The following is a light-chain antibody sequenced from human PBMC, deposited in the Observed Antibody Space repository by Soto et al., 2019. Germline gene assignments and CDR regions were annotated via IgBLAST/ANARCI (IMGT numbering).Light chain of an antibody. V-gene: IGKV1-27*01. Sequence: DIPMTQSPSSLSAFVGDTVTITCRASQDISNFLAWYQQKPGKVPKLLIYAASTLQSGVPSRFSGSGSGTDFTRTISSLQPEDVATYYCQKCKIAPFTFGGGTKVEMK. J-gene: IGKJ4*01. CDR3: QKCKIAPFT. CDR1: QDISNF. CDR2: AAS.